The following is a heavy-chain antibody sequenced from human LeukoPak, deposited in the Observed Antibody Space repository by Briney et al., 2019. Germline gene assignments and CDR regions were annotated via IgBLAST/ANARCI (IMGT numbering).Heavy chain of an antibody. V-gene: IGHV3-48*04. CDR3: ARDLGLRRMI. D-gene: IGHD5-12*01. CDR2: IRAGSGTI. J-gene: IGHJ2*01. Sequence: GGSLRLSCAASGISVSSNNMHWVRQAPGGGLEWVSYIRAGSGTIYYADSVKGRFIISRDNAKNSLYLQMNSLRVEDTAVYFCARDLGLRRMIWGRGTLVAVSS. CDR1: GISVSSNN.